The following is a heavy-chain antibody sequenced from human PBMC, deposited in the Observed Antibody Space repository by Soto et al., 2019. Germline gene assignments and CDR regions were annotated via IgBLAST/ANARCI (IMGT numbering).Heavy chain of an antibody. V-gene: IGHV4-39*01. D-gene: IGHD3-16*01. Sequence: PSETLSLTCCVSGGSISNNNYHWGWIRQPPGKGLEWMGSIYYRGNTYYNPSLRSRITISVDTSRNQFSLALSSVTAADTAVYFCARLRGGCPADFWGQGTQVTVSS. CDR3: ARLRGGCPADF. J-gene: IGHJ4*02. CDR2: IYYRGNT. CDR1: GGSISNNNYH.